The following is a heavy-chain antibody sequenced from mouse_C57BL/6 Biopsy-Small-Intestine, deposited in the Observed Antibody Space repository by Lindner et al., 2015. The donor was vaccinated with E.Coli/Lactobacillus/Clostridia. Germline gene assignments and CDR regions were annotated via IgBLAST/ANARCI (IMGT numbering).Heavy chain of an antibody. CDR1: GYTFTTYG. J-gene: IGHJ4*01. D-gene: IGHD1-1*02. CDR2: ISPYNGNT. V-gene: IGHV1-85*01. Sequence: SVKVSCKASGYTFTTYGLSWVRQASGQGLEWMGWISPYNGNTIYPQKFQGRVTLTIDTSTSTVYMELKSLRSDDTAVYYCARQNGDCSGGNCYLLGETFDHWGQGTLVTVSS. CDR3: ARQNGDCSGGNCYLLGETFDH.